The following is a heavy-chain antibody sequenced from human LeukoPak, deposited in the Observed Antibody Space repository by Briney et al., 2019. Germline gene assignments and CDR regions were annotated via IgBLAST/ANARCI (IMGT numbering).Heavy chain of an antibody. CDR3: ARDEGPTVTADW. V-gene: IGHV1-24*01. Sequence: ASVKVSCKVSGYTLTELSMHWVRQAPGKGLEWMGGFDPEDGETIYAQKFQGRVTMTEDTSTSTAYMELRSLRSDDTAVYYCARDEGPTVTADWWGQGTLVTVSS. CDR1: GYTLTELS. D-gene: IGHD4-17*01. J-gene: IGHJ4*02. CDR2: FDPEDGET.